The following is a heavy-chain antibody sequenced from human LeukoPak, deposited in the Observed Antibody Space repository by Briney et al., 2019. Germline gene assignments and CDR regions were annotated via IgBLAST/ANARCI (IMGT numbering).Heavy chain of an antibody. CDR2: ISSSSSYI. J-gene: IGHJ6*02. D-gene: IGHD3-22*01. CDR1: GFTFSSYS. V-gene: IGHV3-21*01. CDR3: AREGRISTIAVANYYYGMDV. Sequence: PGGSLRLSCAASGFTFSSYSMNWVRQAPGKGLEWVSSISSSSSYIYYADSVKGRFTISRDNAKNSLYLQMNSLRAEDTAVYYCAREGRISTIAVANYYYGMDVWGQGTTVTVS.